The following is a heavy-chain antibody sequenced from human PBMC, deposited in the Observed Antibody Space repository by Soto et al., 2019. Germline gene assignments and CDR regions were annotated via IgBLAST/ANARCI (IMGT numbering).Heavy chain of an antibody. D-gene: IGHD2-15*01. V-gene: IGHV1-18*01. CDR3: ARDWKVYCSGGSCYPDY. Sequence: QVQLVQSGAEVKKPGASVKVSCKASGYTFTSYGISWVRQAPGQGLEWMGWISAYNGNTNYAQKLQGRVTMTTDTSTSTAYMELRSPRSDDTAVYYCARDWKVYCSGGSCYPDYWGQGTLVTVSS. CDR1: GYTFTSYG. J-gene: IGHJ4*02. CDR2: ISAYNGNT.